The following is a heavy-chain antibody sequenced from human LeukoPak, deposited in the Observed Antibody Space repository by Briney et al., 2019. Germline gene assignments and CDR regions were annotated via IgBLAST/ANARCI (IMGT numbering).Heavy chain of an antibody. D-gene: IGHD1-26*01. CDR2: VNHSGST. CDR1: GGSFSGYY. J-gene: IGHJ4*02. Sequence: PSETLSLTCAVYGGSFSGYYWSWIRQPPGKGLEWIGEVNHSGSTNYNPSLKSRVTISVDTSKNQFSLKPSSVTAADTAVYYCARGSSSYGTNFDYWGQGTLVTVSS. V-gene: IGHV4-34*01. CDR3: ARGSSSYGTNFDY.